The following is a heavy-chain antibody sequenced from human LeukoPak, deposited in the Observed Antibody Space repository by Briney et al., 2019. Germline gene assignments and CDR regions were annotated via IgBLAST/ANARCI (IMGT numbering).Heavy chain of an antibody. CDR2: INTDGSST. J-gene: IGHJ4*02. Sequence: AGGSLRLSCAASGFTFSSYWMHWVRQAPGKGLVWVSRINTDGSSTSYADSVKGRFTISRDNAKNTPYLQMNSLRAEDTAVYYCASVWSGYYRYFDYWGQGTLVTVSS. D-gene: IGHD3-3*01. V-gene: IGHV3-74*01. CDR1: GFTFSSYW. CDR3: ASVWSGYYRYFDY.